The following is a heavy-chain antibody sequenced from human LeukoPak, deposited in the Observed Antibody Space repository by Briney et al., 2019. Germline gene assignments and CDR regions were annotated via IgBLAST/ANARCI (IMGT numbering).Heavy chain of an antibody. CDR3: VRGPEYYYDSSSGNY. V-gene: IGHV3-53*01. Sequence: GSLRLSCAASGFTFSSNYMIWLRQAPGKGLEWVSVIYTGGTINYADSVKGRFTISRDNSKNTLYLQMNSLRAEDTAVYYCVRGPEYYYDSSSGNYWGQGTLVTVSS. D-gene: IGHD3-22*01. J-gene: IGHJ4*02. CDR2: IYTGGTI. CDR1: GFTFSSNY.